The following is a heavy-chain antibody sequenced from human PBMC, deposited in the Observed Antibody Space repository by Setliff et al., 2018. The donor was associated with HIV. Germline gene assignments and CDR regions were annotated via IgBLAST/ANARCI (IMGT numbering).Heavy chain of an antibody. CDR2: INQDGSEK. V-gene: IGHV3-7*01. J-gene: IGHJ4*02. D-gene: IGHD2-8*01. CDR3: ARDERWSLDY. Sequence: PGGSLRLSCAGSGFTFSSYWMSWVRQAPGKGLEWVANINQDGSEKYYVDSVKGRFTVSRDNSKNTVYLQVNSLRPEDTAVYYCARDERWSLDYWGQGTLVTVSS. CDR1: GFTFSSYW.